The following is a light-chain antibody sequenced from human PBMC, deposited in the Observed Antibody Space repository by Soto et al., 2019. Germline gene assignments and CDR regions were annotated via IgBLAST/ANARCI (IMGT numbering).Light chain of an antibody. J-gene: IGLJ1*01. CDR1: SSDVGGYNY. CDR3: CSYAGSFPYV. Sequence: QSVLTQPPSASGSPGQSVTISCTGTSSDVGGYNYVSWYQQHPGKSPKLMIYEVTKRPSGVPDRFSGSKSCNTASLTVSALQAEDEADYYCCSYAGSFPYVFGTGTKLTVL. V-gene: IGLV2-8*01. CDR2: EVT.